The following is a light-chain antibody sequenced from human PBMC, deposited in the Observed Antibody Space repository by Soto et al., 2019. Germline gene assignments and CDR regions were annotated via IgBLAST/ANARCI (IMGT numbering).Light chain of an antibody. CDR2: DAS. CDR3: QQRSNCPLVYT. V-gene: IGKV3-11*01. J-gene: IGKJ2*01. Sequence: ESVLTQSPATLSLSPGERATLSCRASQSVSSNLAWYQQKFGQPPRLLIYDASNRATGIPARFSGSGSGTDFTLTISSLEPEDFAVYYCQQRSNCPLVYTFGQGTKLEIK. CDR1: QSVSSN.